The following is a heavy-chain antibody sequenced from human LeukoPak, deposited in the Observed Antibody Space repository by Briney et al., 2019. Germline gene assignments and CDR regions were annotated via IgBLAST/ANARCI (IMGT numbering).Heavy chain of an antibody. Sequence: PSETLSLTCTVFGGSISSSNHYWGWIRQPPGEGLEWIGSIYFSGSTYYSPSLKSRVTISVDPSTNQFSLKLSSVTAADTAVYFCARHQWLGPFDSWGQGTLVTVSS. D-gene: IGHD6-19*01. CDR3: ARHQWLGPFDS. CDR2: IYFSGST. J-gene: IGHJ4*02. V-gene: IGHV4-39*01. CDR1: GGSISSSNHY.